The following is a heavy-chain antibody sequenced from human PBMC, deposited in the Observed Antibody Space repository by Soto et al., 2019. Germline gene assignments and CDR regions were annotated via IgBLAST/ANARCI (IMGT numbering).Heavy chain of an antibody. CDR1: GFRFSNYE. CDR2: ISSRGFTI. Sequence: GGSLRRSWSASGFRFSNYEMNWVRQSPGNGREWVSYISSRGFTIHYADYVKGRFIIYRENAKNSLYLQMNSLRAEDTAVYYCVREALYYIESWGQGTLVTVSS. CDR3: VREALYYIES. V-gene: IGHV3-48*03. D-gene: IGHD3-10*01. J-gene: IGHJ4*02.